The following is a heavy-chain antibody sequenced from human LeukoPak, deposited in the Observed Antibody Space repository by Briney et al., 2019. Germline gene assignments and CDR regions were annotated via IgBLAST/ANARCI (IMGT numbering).Heavy chain of an antibody. CDR3: ARESVTTRIFDY. Sequence: SETLSLTCTVSGGSISSYYWSWIRQPPGKGLEWIGYIYYSGSTYYNPSLKSRVTISVDTSKNQFSLKLSSVTAADTAVYYCARESVTTRIFDYWGQGTLVTVSS. D-gene: IGHD4-11*01. J-gene: IGHJ4*02. CDR1: GGSISSYY. V-gene: IGHV4-59*06. CDR2: IYYSGST.